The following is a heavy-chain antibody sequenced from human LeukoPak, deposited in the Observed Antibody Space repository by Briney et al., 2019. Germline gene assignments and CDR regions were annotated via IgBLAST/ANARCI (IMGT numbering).Heavy chain of an antibody. J-gene: IGHJ4*02. V-gene: IGHV1-46*01. CDR2: LNPSGGST. D-gene: IGHD1-26*01. CDR1: GYTFASYY. Sequence: GASVKVSCKASGYTFASYYMHWVRQAPGQGLEWMGILNPSGGSTTYAQKFQGRVTMTRDTSTSTVYMELSSLRSEDTAVYYCARDSTLPYYSGTYYFEYWGQGTLVTVSS. CDR3: ARDSTLPYYSGTYYFEY.